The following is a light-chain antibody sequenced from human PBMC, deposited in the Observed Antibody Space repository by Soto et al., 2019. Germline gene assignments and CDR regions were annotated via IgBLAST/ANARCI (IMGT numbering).Light chain of an antibody. CDR1: SSDVGAYNY. V-gene: IGLV2-8*01. J-gene: IGLJ3*02. CDR2: EVT. Sequence: QSALTQPPSASGSPGQSVTISCTGTSSDVGAYNYVSWYQQHAGKAPKLVIYEVTTRPSGVPDRFSGSKSANTAPLTVSGPQAEDEGDYYLSFFAPSNTWVFGGGTKLTVL. CDR3: SFFAPSNTWV.